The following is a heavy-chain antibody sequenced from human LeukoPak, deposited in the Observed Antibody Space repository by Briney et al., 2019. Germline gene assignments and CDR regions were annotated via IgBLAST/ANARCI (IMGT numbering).Heavy chain of an antibody. D-gene: IGHD3-22*01. CDR3: ARDYYDSSGFGPFDI. V-gene: IGHV1-2*02. Sequence: ASVKVSCTASGYTFTAYYMHCVRQAPGPGLEWMGWLNPNSGGTKYAQKFQGRVTMTRDTSISTAYMELSRLRSDDTAVYYCARDYYDSSGFGPFDIWGQGTMVTVSS. J-gene: IGHJ3*02. CDR1: GYTFTAYY. CDR2: LNPNSGGT.